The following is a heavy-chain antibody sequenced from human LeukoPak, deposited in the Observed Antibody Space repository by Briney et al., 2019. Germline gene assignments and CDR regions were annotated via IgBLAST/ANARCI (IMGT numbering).Heavy chain of an antibody. Sequence: ASVKVSCKASGYTFTSYGINWVRQATGQGLEWMGWMNPNSGNTGYAQKFQGRVTMTRNTSISTAYMELSSLRSEDTAVYYCARATKNPNYYGSGLGYRPLGYWGQGTLVTVSS. CDR2: MNPNSGNT. J-gene: IGHJ4*02. CDR3: ARATKNPNYYGSGLGYRPLGY. CDR1: GYTFTSYG. V-gene: IGHV1-8*01. D-gene: IGHD3-10*01.